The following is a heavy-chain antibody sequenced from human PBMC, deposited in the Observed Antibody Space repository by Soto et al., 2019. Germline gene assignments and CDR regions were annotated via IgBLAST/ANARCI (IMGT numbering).Heavy chain of an antibody. CDR2: IYDSGST. Sequence: QLQLQESGPGLVKPSETLSLTCTVSGASISSSTYYWGWIRQPPGKGLEWIGSIYDSGSTYYNPSLKSRVTLSIDTSKNQFSLKLSSVTAADTAVYYCARHATGVERNYSWVYWGQGALVTVSS. J-gene: IGHJ4*02. CDR3: ARHATGVERNYSWVY. V-gene: IGHV4-39*01. D-gene: IGHD2-15*01. CDR1: GASISSSTYY.